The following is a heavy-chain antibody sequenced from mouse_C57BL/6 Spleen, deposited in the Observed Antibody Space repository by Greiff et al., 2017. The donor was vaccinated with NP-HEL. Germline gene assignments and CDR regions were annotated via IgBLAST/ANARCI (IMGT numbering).Heavy chain of an antibody. CDR3: ARYLGPYGNYEFDY. CDR2: IDPSDSYT. CDR1: GYTFTSYW. Sequence: VQLQQPGAELVMPGASVKLSCKASGYTFTSYWMHWVKQRPGQGLEWIGEIDPSDSYTNYNQKFKGKSTLTVDKSSSTAYMQLSSLTSEDSAVYYCARYLGPYGNYEFDYWGQGTTLTVSS. J-gene: IGHJ2*01. V-gene: IGHV1-69*01. D-gene: IGHD2-1*01.